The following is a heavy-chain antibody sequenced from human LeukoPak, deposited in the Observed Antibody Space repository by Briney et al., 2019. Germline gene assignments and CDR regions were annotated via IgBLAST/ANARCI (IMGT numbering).Heavy chain of an antibody. J-gene: IGHJ4*02. CDR3: ARGSVAYCGGDCYSHLDY. V-gene: IGHV4-30-2*01. CDR1: GGSISSGGYS. Sequence: SETLSLTCAVSGGSISSGGYSWSWIRQPPGKGLEWIGYIYHSGSTYYNPSLKSRVTISVDTSKNQFSLKLSSVTAADTAVYYCARGSVAYCGGDCYSHLDYWGQGTLVTVSS. CDR2: IYHSGST. D-gene: IGHD2-21*02.